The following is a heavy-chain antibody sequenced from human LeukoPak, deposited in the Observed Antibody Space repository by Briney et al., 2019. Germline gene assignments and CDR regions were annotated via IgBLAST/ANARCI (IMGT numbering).Heavy chain of an antibody. D-gene: IGHD1-26*01. CDR2: ISGSGGST. V-gene: IGHV3-23*01. CDR3: AKDDWELLWIGNY. J-gene: IGHJ4*02. CDR1: GFTFSSYA. Sequence: GGSLRLSCAASGFTFSSYAMSWVRQAPGKGLERVSAISGSGGSTYYADSVKGRFTISRDNSKNTLYLQMNSLRAEDTAVYYCAKDDWELLWIGNYWGQGTLVTVSS.